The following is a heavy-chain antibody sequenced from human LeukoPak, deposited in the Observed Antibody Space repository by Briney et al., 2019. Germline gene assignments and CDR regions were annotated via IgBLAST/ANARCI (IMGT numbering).Heavy chain of an antibody. D-gene: IGHD1-26*01. CDR3: ANIMGMAPLDH. V-gene: IGHV1-69*13. J-gene: IGHJ4*02. Sequence: LVKVSCKASGGTFSSYAISWVRQAPGQGLEWMGGIVPILKTPNYLQKFQGRVTITADESTRTVYMELTSLKSEDTAIYYCANIMGMAPLDHWGQGTLVTVSS. CDR2: IVPILKTP. CDR1: GGTFSSYA.